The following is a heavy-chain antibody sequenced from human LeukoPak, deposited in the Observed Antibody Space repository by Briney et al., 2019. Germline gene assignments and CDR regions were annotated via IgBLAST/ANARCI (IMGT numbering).Heavy chain of an antibody. V-gene: IGHV4-59*12. J-gene: IGHJ2*01. CDR3: ARVGDSSGYYYTYWYFDL. Sequence: ASETLSLTCTVSGGSISNYYWSWIRQPPGKGLEWIGYIYYSGSTNYIPSLKSRVTISVDTSKNQFSLKLSSVTAADTAVYYCARVGDSSGYYYTYWYFDLWGRGTLVTVSS. CDR2: IYYSGST. D-gene: IGHD3-22*01. CDR1: GGSISNYY.